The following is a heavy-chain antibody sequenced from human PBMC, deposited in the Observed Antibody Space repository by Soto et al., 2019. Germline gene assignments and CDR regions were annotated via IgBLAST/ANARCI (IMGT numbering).Heavy chain of an antibody. CDR1: GYTFTSYG. CDR2: ISAYNGNT. Sequence: QVQLVQSGAEVKKPGASVKVSCKASGYTFTSYGISWVRQAPGQGLEWMGWISAYNGNTNYAQKLQGRVTMTTDTSASTASMELRSLRSDDTAVYYCARDRGSSSGSGGYYYYGMDVWGQGTTVTVSS. J-gene: IGHJ6*02. V-gene: IGHV1-18*04. CDR3: ARDRGSSSGSGGYYYYGMDV. D-gene: IGHD6-6*01.